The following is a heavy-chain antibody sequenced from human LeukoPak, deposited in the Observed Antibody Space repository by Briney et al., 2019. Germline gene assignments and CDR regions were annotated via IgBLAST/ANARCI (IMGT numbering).Heavy chain of an antibody. J-gene: IGHJ4*02. CDR3: ARDSRYYDSSGYYGPSTYYFDY. V-gene: IGHV4-61*02. D-gene: IGHD3-22*01. CDR1: GDSISSGSYY. CDR2: IYTSGST. Sequence: PSETLSLTCTVSGDSISSGSYYWSWIRQPAGKGLEWIGRIYTSGSTNYNPSLKSRVTISVDTSKNQFSLKLSSVTAADTAVYYCARDSRYYDSSGYYGPSTYYFDYWGQGTLVTVSS.